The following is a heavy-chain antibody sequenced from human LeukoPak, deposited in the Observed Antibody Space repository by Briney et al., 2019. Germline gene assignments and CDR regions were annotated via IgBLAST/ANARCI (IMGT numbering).Heavy chain of an antibody. D-gene: IGHD6-13*01. V-gene: IGHV3-20*04. J-gene: IGHJ5*02. Sequence: GESLRLSCAASGFTFDDYGMSWVRQAPGKGLEWVSGINWNGGSTGYADSVKGRFTISRDNAKNSLYLQMNSLRAEDTALYYCARVAGYSYDYNWFDPWGQGTLVTVSS. CDR3: ARVAGYSYDYNWFDP. CDR1: GFTFDDYG. CDR2: INWNGGST.